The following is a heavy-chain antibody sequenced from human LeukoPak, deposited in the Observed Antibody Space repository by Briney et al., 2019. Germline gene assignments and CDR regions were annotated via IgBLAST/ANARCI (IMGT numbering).Heavy chain of an antibody. V-gene: IGHV1-8*01. CDR3: ARDHYIVLEPPANHKGGLDL. D-gene: IGHD2-2*01. Sequence: ASVKVSCKASGYTFTTYDINWVRQATGQGLEWMGWMNPYSGNTDYAQKFQGRVTMTRNTSISTAYMELSSLRSEDTAVYYCARDHYIVLEPPANHKGGLDLWGQGTLVTVSS. J-gene: IGHJ5*02. CDR1: GYTFTTYD. CDR2: MNPYSGNT.